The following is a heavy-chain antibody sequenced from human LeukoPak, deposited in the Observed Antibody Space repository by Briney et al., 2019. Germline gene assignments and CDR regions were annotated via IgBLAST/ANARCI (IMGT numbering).Heavy chain of an antibody. CDR2: ISSSGSTI. D-gene: IGHD2-8*01. J-gene: IGHJ3*02. CDR1: GFTFSDYY. Sequence: GGSLRLSCAASGFTFSDYYMSWIRQAPGKGLEWVSYISSSGSTIYYADSVKGRFTISRDNAKNSLYLQMNSLRAEDTAVYYCAREIDIVLMVYARPYAFDIWGQGTMVTVSS. V-gene: IGHV3-11*04. CDR3: AREIDIVLMVYARPYAFDI.